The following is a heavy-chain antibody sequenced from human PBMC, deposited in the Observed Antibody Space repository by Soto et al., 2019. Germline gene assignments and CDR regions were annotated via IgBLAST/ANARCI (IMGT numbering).Heavy chain of an antibody. CDR1: GFTFSSYE. V-gene: IGHV3-48*03. D-gene: IGHD3-3*01. CDR2: ISSSGSTI. J-gene: IGHJ4*02. Sequence: GGSLRLSCAASGFTFSSYEMNWVRQAPGKGLEWVSYISSSGSTIYYADSVKGRFTISRDNAKNSLYLQMNSLRAEDTAVYYCARWYYDFWSGYYIDYWGQGTLVTVSS. CDR3: ARWYYDFWSGYYIDY.